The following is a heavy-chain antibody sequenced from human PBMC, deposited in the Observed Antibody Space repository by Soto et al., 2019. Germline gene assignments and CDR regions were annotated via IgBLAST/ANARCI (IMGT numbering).Heavy chain of an antibody. CDR1: GGTFSSYA. J-gene: IGHJ4*02. CDR2: IIPIFGTA. V-gene: IGHV1-69*13. Sequence: RASVKVSCKASGGTFSSYAISWVRQAPGQGLEWMGGIIPIFGTANYAQKFQGRVTITADESTSTAYMELSSLRSEDTAVYYCASSRGMTYYYDSSGYYYDYWGQGTLVTVSS. CDR3: ASSRGMTYYYDSSGYYYDY. D-gene: IGHD3-22*01.